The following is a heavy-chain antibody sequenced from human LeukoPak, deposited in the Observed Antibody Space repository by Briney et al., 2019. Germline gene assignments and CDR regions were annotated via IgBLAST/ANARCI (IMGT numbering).Heavy chain of an antibody. CDR1: GFTFSSYS. Sequence: GGSLRLSCAASGFTFSSYSMNWVRQAPGKGLEWVSSISSSSSYIYYADSVKGRFTISRDNAKNSLYLQMNSLRAEDTAVYYCARDSYGSGTPSFDPWGQGALVTVSS. CDR2: ISSSSSYI. D-gene: IGHD3-10*01. V-gene: IGHV3-21*01. CDR3: ARDSYGSGTPSFDP. J-gene: IGHJ5*02.